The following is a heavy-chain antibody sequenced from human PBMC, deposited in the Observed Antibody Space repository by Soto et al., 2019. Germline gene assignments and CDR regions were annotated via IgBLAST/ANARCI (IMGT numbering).Heavy chain of an antibody. Sequence: GGSLRLSCAAHGFTVSSNYMSWVRQAPGKGLEWVSVIYSGGSTYYADSVKGRFTISRDNSKNTLYLQMNSLRAEDTAVYYCARSSNSIAAAGTGFDYWGQGTLVTVSS. D-gene: IGHD6-13*01. CDR3: ARSSNSIAAAGTGFDY. J-gene: IGHJ4*02. CDR1: GFTVSSNY. CDR2: IYSGGST. V-gene: IGHV3-53*01.